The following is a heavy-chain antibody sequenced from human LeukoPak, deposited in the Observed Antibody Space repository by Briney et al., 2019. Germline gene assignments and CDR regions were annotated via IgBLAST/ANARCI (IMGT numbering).Heavy chain of an antibody. CDR2: IWYDGSNK. CDR1: GFTFSSYG. V-gene: IGHV3-33*06. D-gene: IGHD2-2*03. CDR3: AKDGLDIVVVPAAFYGMDV. J-gene: IGHJ6*02. Sequence: PGGSLRLSCAASGFTFSSYGMHWVRQAPGKGLEWVAVIWYDGSNKNYADSVKGRFIISRDNSKNTLYLQMNSLRAEDTAVYYCAKDGLDIVVVPAAFYGMDVWGQGTTVTGSS.